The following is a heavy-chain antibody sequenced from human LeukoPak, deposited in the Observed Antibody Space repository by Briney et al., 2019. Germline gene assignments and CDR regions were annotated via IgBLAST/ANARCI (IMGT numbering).Heavy chain of an antibody. J-gene: IGHJ3*02. CDR2: IYSGGST. CDR3: ARTSYYYGSGRYGAFDI. V-gene: IGHV3-66*01. Sequence: GGSLRLSCAASGFTVSSNYMSWVRQAPGKGLEWASVIYSGGSTYYADSVKGRFTISRDNSKNTLYLQMNSLRAEDTAVYYCARTSYYYGSGRYGAFDIWGQGTMVTVSS. CDR1: GFTVSSNY. D-gene: IGHD3-10*01.